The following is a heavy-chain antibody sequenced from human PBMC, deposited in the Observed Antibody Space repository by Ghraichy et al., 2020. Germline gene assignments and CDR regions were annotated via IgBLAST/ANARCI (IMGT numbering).Heavy chain of an antibody. CDR2: IYYTGST. V-gene: IGHV4-59*08. J-gene: IGHJ2*01. Sequence: SETLSLTCTVSGGSISSSYWSWIRQPPGNGLEYIGHIYYTGSTNSNPSLKSRVTISVDTSKNQFSLKLNSVTAADTVVYYCARHSWNSGRPGYFDLWGRGTLVIISS. CDR1: GGSISSSY. CDR3: ARHSWNSGRPGYFDL. D-gene: IGHD1/OR15-1a*01.